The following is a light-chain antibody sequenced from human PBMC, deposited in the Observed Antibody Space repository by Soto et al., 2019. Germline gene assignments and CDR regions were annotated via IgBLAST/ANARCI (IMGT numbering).Light chain of an antibody. J-gene: IGKJ2*01. CDR1: QIISRY. CDR2: AVS. Sequence: DIPMTQSPSSLSASVGDRVTITCRASQIISRYLSWYQQKPGKAPNLLIYAVSNLQSGVPSRFSASGSGTDFTLTISGLQPEDSATYYCEQSYSAPVTFGQGTRLEIK. V-gene: IGKV1-39*01. CDR3: EQSYSAPVT.